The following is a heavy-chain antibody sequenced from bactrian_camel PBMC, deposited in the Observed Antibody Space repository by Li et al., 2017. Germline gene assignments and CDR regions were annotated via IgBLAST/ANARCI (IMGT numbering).Heavy chain of an antibody. D-gene: IGHD2*01. CDR2: IDTCDRI. J-gene: IGHJ4*01. CDR1: GWALSAYC. Sequence: VQLVESGGASVQAGGTLRLSCAAPGWALSAYCMGWFRQAPEKEREEREAVAVIDTCDRISYADSVKGRFTISKDKAVGELYLQMNNLKPEDTAMYYCAAAHCAGGYCTCSTELYDYVDWGQRGTQVTVS. V-gene: IGHV3S53*01.